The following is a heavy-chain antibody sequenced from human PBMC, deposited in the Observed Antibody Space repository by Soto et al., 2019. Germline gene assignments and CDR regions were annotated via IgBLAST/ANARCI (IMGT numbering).Heavy chain of an antibody. V-gene: IGHV3-23*01. J-gene: IGHJ6*03. CDR2: ISGSGGST. Sequence: GGSLRLSCAASGFTFSSYAMSWVRQAPGKGLEWVSAISGSGGSTYYADSVKGRFTISRDNSKNTLYLQMNSLRAEDTAVYYCAKGRYCSSTSCRYYYYYYMDVWGKGTTVTVSS. D-gene: IGHD2-2*01. CDR3: AKGRYCSSTSCRYYYYYYMDV. CDR1: GFTFSSYA.